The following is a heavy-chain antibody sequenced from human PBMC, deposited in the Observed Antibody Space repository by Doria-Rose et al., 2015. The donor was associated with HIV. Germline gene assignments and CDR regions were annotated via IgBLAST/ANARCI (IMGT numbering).Heavy chain of an antibody. D-gene: IGHD3-16*01. Sequence: LRLSCAASGFTFNHAYMSWVRQAPGKGLEWVGRIKSETDGGTTDSAAPVKGRFIISRDDSKNTLYLQMNSLKTEDTAVYYCTIHKVFWGRQGDIWGQGIMVTVSS. CDR3: TIHKVFWGRQGDI. J-gene: IGHJ3*02. CDR1: GFTFNHAY. CDR2: IKSETDGGTT. V-gene: IGHV3-15*01.